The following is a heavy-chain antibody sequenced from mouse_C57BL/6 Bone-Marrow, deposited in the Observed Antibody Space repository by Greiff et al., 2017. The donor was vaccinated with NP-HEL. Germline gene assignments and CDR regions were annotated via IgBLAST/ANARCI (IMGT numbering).Heavy chain of an antibody. CDR2: IYPGDGDT. V-gene: IGHV1-80*01. Sequence: QVQLQQSGAELVKPGASVKISCKASGYAFSSYWMNWVKQRPGKGLEWIGQIYPGDGDTNYNGKFKGKATLTADKSSSTAYMQLSSLTSEDSAFYFCARSGPLIWFAYWGQGTLVTVSA. CDR1: GYAFSSYW. CDR3: ARSGPLIWFAY. D-gene: IGHD3-2*02. J-gene: IGHJ3*01.